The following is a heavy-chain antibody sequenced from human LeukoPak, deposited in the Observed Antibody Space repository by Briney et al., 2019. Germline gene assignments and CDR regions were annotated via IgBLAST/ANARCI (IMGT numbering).Heavy chain of an antibody. D-gene: IGHD2-21*02. Sequence: AGGSLRLSCAASGFGFANHAMSWVRQTPGKGLEWVSAISGGGDITYYADSVTGRFTISRDNSKDTLFLQMHSLRPGDTAVYYCVREDTPATANYWGQGTLVTISS. CDR1: GFGFANHA. J-gene: IGHJ4*02. CDR3: VREDTPATANY. V-gene: IGHV3-23*01. CDR2: ISGGGDIT.